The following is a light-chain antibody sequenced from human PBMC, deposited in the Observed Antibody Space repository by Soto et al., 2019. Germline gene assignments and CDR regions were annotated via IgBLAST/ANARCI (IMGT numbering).Light chain of an antibody. CDR3: QQYHNWPPQYT. V-gene: IGKV3-15*01. CDR2: GAS. Sequence: EIVMTQSPASLSVSPGDGATLSCRASQTVASNLAWYQQKPGQGPRLLIHGASTRVAGVPARFSGSGSGTDFTITIISLQSEDFAVYYCQQYHNWPPQYTFGQGTKLQIK. CDR1: QTVASN. J-gene: IGKJ2*01.